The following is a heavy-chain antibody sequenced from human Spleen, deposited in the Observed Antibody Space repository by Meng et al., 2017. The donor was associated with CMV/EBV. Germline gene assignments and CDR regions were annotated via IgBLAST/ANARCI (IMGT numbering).Heavy chain of an antibody. CDR1: GFSFSDSA. Sequence: GESLKISCAASGFSFSDSAMHWVRQAPGKGLEWLAVISYDGSNEYYADSVRGRFIISRDNSNNLVYLHMSSLRADDTAIYYCARATGLRYYYLDYWGQGTLVTVSS. CDR2: ISYDGSNE. V-gene: IGHV3-30-3*01. CDR3: ARATGLRYYYLDY. J-gene: IGHJ4*02. D-gene: IGHD3-10*01.